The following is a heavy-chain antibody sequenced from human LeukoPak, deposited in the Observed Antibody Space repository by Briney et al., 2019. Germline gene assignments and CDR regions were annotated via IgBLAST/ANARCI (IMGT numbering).Heavy chain of an antibody. CDR3: AREGYSYGYDADAFDI. CDR2: ISSNGGST. D-gene: IGHD5-18*01. CDR1: GFTFSSYA. Sequence: GGSLRLSCAASGFTFSSYAMHWVRQAPGKGLEYVSAISSNGGSTYYANSVKGSFTISRDNSKNTLYLQMGSLRAEAMAVYYCAREGYSYGYDADAFDIWGQGTMVTVSS. V-gene: IGHV3-64*01. J-gene: IGHJ3*02.